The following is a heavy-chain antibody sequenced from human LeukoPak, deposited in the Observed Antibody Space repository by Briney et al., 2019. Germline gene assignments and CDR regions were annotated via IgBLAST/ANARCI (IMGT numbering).Heavy chain of an antibody. V-gene: IGHV3-23*01. CDR1: GFTFSNYG. CDR3: AKNELLWFGEFDAFDI. J-gene: IGHJ3*02. D-gene: IGHD3-10*01. CDR2: ISTSGATT. Sequence: AGGSLRLSCAASGFTFSNYGMSWVRQAPGKGLEGVSAISTSGATTYYADSVKGRFTISRDNSKNMLYLQTNSLRAEDTAVYYCAKNELLWFGEFDAFDIWGQGTMVTVSS.